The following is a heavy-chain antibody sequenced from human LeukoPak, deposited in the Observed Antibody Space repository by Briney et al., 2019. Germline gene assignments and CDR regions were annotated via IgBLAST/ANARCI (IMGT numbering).Heavy chain of an antibody. CDR1: GYTFTGYY. D-gene: IGHD3-10*01. Sequence: GASVKVSCKASGYTFTGYYMHWVRQAPGQGLEWMGWISAYNGNTNYAQKLQGRVTMTTDTSTSTAYMELRSLRSDDTAVYYCARSRVIYGPMDYWGQGTLVTVSS. V-gene: IGHV1-18*04. CDR3: ARSRVIYGPMDY. J-gene: IGHJ4*02. CDR2: ISAYNGNT.